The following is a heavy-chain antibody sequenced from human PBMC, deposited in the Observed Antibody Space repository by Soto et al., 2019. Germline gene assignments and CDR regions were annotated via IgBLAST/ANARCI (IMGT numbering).Heavy chain of an antibody. V-gene: IGHV4-59*01. CDR3: ARFIYCTKGVCSPLYGMDV. D-gene: IGHD2-8*01. Sequence: SETLSLTCTVSGGSIGSYYWSWIRQPPGRGLEWIGCVYYSDGTNYNPSLKSRVTMSMDKSNNQFSLSLSSVTAADTAVYYCARFIYCTKGVCSPLYGMDVCGPGTSVT. CDR1: GGSIGSYY. J-gene: IGHJ6*02. CDR2: VYYSDGT.